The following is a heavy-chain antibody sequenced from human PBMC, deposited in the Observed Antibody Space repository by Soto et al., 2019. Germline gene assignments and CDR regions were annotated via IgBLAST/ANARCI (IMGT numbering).Heavy chain of an antibody. Sequence: QVQLQESGPGLVKPSETLSLTCTVSGGSISDYYWSWTRQAPGQGLEWIGYIHYTGSTSNNSSLKSRVTKSVDTSKNHLSLKMSSVTAADTAKVYCVRHMRGASNAFDIWGQGTLITVSS. J-gene: IGHJ3*02. CDR2: IHYTGST. V-gene: IGHV4-59*08. CDR3: VRHMRGASNAFDI. CDR1: GGSISDYY. D-gene: IGHD3-16*01.